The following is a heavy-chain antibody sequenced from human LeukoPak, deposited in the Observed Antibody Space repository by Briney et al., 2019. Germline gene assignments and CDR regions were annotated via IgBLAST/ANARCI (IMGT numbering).Heavy chain of an antibody. V-gene: IGHV1-69*04. CDR1: GGTFSSYA. J-gene: IGHJ4*02. Sequence: GSTVKVSCKASGGTFSSYAISWVRQAPGQGLEWMGRIIPILGIANYAQKFQGRVTITADKSTSTAYMELSSLRSEDTAVYYCARDLLVRGVPDYWGQGTLVTVSS. D-gene: IGHD3-22*01. CDR2: IIPILGIA. CDR3: ARDLLVRGVPDY.